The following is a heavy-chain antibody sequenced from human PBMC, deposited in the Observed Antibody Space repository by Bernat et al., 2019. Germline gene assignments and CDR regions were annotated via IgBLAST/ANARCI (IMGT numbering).Heavy chain of an antibody. CDR1: GFSFSSYG. Sequence: QVQLVESGGGVVQPGRSLRLSCAASGFSFSSYGMHGVRQAPGKGLEWVAIISYHGSNKYYADSVKGRFTISRDNSKNTLYLQMNSLRAEDTAVYYCAKGEKSFPDIDSWGQGTLVTVSS. CDR2: ISYHGSNK. D-gene: IGHD2-21*01. V-gene: IGHV3-30*18. J-gene: IGHJ4*02. CDR3: AKGEKSFPDIDS.